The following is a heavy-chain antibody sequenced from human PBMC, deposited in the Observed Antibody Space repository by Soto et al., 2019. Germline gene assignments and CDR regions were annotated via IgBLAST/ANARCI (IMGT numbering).Heavy chain of an antibody. CDR1: GGSMSSGDYY. CDR3: ARVDYYYYHGMHV. V-gene: IGHV4-30-4*01. CDR2: IHYSGST. J-gene: IGHJ6*02. Sequence: SETLSLTCTVSGGSMSSGDYYWSWIRQPPGKGLEWIGHIHYSGSTYYNPSLKSRGTISVDTSKNQFSLRLSSVTAADTAVYYCARVDYYYYHGMHVWGQGTTVTVSS.